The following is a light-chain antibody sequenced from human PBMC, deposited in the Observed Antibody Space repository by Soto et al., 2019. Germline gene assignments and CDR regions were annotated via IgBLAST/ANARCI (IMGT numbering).Light chain of an antibody. V-gene: IGKV3-15*01. CDR2: GAS. CDR3: QQYNNWPPLT. Sequence: EIVMTQSPATLSVSPGDRATLSCRASQSISTNVAWYQQKPGQSPRLLIYGASTRATGIPARFSGSGSGTEFTLTISSLQSEDVGLYYCQQYNNWPPLTFGGGTKVESK. CDR1: QSISTN. J-gene: IGKJ4*01.